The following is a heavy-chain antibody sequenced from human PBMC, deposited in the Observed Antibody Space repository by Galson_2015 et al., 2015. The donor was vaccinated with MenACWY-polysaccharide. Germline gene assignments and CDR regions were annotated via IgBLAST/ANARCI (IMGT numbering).Heavy chain of an antibody. CDR3: ARGHYGLDV. J-gene: IGHJ6*02. Sequence: SLRLSCAASGFSLGAWYMSWLRQAPGKGLEWLLYISKSGDSIYYGDSVKGRFAISRDNAKNSLYLQLNSLEVEDTAIYYCARGHYGLDVWGQGTTVTVSS. V-gene: IGHV3-11*01. CDR2: ISKSGDSI. CDR1: GFSLGAWY.